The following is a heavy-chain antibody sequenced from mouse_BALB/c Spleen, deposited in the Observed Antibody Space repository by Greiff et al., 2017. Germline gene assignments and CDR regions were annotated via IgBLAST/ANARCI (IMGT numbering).Heavy chain of an antibody. D-gene: IGHD2-4*01. CDR3: ARPTMITTMAY. Sequence: EVQVVESGGGLVKLGGSLKLSCAASGFTFSSYYMSWVRQTPEKRLELVAAINSNGGSTYYPDTVKGRFTISRDNAKNTLYLQMSSLKSEDTALYYCARPTMITTMAYWGQGTLVTVSA. V-gene: IGHV5-6-2*01. CDR1: GFTFSSYY. J-gene: IGHJ3*01. CDR2: INSNGGST.